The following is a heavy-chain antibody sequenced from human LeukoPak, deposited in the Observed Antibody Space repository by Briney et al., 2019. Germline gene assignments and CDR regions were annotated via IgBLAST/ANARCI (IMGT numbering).Heavy chain of an antibody. D-gene: IGHD6-13*01. CDR3: ARLIASGRAAAGYGGY. Sequence: SETLSLTCTVSGGSINSSSYYWGWIRQPPGKGLEWIGSIYYSGSTYYNPSLKSRVTLSVDTSKNQFSLKLSSVTAADTAVYYCARLIASGRAAAGYGGYWGQGTLVTVSS. CDR2: IYYSGST. CDR1: GGSINSSSYY. J-gene: IGHJ4*02. V-gene: IGHV4-39*01.